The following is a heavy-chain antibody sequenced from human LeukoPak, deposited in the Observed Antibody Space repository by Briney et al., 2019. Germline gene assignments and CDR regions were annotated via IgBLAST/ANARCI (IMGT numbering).Heavy chain of an antibody. J-gene: IGHJ4*02. CDR2: ISHSGST. V-gene: IGHV4-34*01. CDR1: GGSFSGYY. D-gene: IGHD3-10*01. CDR3: ARVRRPYYYGSGSYYGVYFDY. Sequence: SETLSLTCAVYGGSFSGYYWSWIRQSPGKGLEWIGEISHSGSTNYNPSLKSRVTISVDTSKNQFSLKLSSVTAADTAVYYCARVRRPYYYGSGSYYGVYFDYWGQGTLVTVSS.